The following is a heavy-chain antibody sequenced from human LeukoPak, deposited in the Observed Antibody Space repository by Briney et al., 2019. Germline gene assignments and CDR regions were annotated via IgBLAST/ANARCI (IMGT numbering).Heavy chain of an antibody. CDR1: GFTFSSYA. Sequence: GGSLRLSCAASGFTFSSYAMSWVRQAPGKGLEWVSAISGSGGSTYYADSVKGRFTISRDNSKNTLYLQMNSLRAEDTAVYYCAKDPHRGLHIVLRGYYGMDVWGQGTTVTVSS. V-gene: IGHV3-23*01. CDR3: AKDPHRGLHIVLRGYYGMDV. D-gene: IGHD2-8*01. CDR2: ISGSGGST. J-gene: IGHJ6*02.